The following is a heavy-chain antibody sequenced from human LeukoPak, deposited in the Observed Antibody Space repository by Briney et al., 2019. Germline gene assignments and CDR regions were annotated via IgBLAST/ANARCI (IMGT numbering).Heavy chain of an antibody. Sequence: PSQTLSLTCTVSGGSISSGSYYWSWIRQPAGKGLEWIGRIYTSGSTNYNPSLKSRVTISVDTSKNQFSLKLSSVTAADTAVYCCARAGGGYSSSHYYYYMDVWGKGTTVTVSS. J-gene: IGHJ6*03. D-gene: IGHD6-6*01. CDR3: ARAGGGYSSSHYYYYMDV. V-gene: IGHV4-61*02. CDR1: GGSISSGSYY. CDR2: IYTSGST.